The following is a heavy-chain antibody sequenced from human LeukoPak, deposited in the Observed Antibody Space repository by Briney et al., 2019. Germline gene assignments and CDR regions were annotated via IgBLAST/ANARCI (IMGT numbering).Heavy chain of an antibody. CDR2: IYYSGST. CDR1: GGSISSSSYY. D-gene: IGHD2-2*01. Sequence: SETLSLTCTVSGGSISSSSYYWGWIRQPPGKGLEWIGSIYYSGSTYYNPSLKGRVTISVDTSKNQFSLKLNSVTAADTAVYYCARTTEGYCRSTSCYGFYYSYYMDVWGKGTTVTISS. V-gene: IGHV4-39*07. J-gene: IGHJ6*03. CDR3: ARTTEGYCRSTSCYGFYYSYYMDV.